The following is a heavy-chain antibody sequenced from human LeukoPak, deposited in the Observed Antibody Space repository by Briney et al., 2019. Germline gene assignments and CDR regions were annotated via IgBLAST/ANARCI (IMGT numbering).Heavy chain of an antibody. CDR3: ARGNNY. CDR2: IYNGGAT. D-gene: IGHD1/OR15-1a*01. J-gene: IGHJ4*02. Sequence: GESLRLSCAASGFIVSSDYMNWVRQAPGKGLEWVSVIYNGGATYYADSVKGRFTISRDNSKNTLYLQMNSLRVEDTAVYYCARGNNYWGQGTLVTVSS. CDR1: GFIVSSDY. V-gene: IGHV3-53*01.